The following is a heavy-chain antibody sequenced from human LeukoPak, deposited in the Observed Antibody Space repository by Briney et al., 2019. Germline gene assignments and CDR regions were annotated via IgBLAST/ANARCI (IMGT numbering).Heavy chain of an antibody. V-gene: IGHV3-30*04. CDR3: AKTYSGSYPYYFDY. Sequence: PGGSLRLSCAASGFTFSSYAMHWVRQAPGKGLEWVAVISYDGSNKYYADSVKGRFTISRDNSKNTLYLQMNSLRAEDTAVYYCAKTYSGSYPYYFDYWGQGTLVTVSS. D-gene: IGHD1-26*01. CDR1: GFTFSSYA. CDR2: ISYDGSNK. J-gene: IGHJ4*02.